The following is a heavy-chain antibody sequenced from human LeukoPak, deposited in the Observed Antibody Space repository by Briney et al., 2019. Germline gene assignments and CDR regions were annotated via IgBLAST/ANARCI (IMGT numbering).Heavy chain of an antibody. CDR1: GFAFSNYW. V-gene: IGHV3-74*01. D-gene: IGHD6-6*01. CDR3: NSGSSRHVDY. Sequence: PGGSLSLSCAASGFAFSNYWLHWVRQAPGKGLGWVARINTHGSSTNYADSVKGRFTISRDNAKNTLYLQMTSLSAEDTAVYYCNSGSSRHVDYWGQGTLVTVSS. CDR2: INTHGSST. J-gene: IGHJ4*02.